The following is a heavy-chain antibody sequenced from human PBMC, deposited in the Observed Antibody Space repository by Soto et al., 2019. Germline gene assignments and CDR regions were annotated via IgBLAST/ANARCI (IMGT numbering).Heavy chain of an antibody. CDR2: IYYSGST. CDR3: AGSVFRYFDY. CDR1: GGSISSSSYY. V-gene: IGHV4-39*01. J-gene: IGHJ4*02. D-gene: IGHD3-10*01. Sequence: PSETLSLTCTVSGGSISSSSYYWGWIRQPPGKGLEWIGSIYYSGSTYYNPSLKSRVTISVDTSKNQFSLKLSSVTAADTAVYYCAGSVFRYFDYWGQGTLVTVSS.